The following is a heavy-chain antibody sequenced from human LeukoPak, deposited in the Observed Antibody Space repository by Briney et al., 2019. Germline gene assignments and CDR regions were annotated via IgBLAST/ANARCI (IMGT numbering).Heavy chain of an antibody. V-gene: IGHV3-33*01. CDR1: GFTFSSYG. J-gene: IGHJ3*02. CDR2: IWYDGSNK. D-gene: IGHD3-9*01. Sequence: GGSLRLSCAASGFTFSSYGMHWVRQAPGKGLEWVAVIWYDGSNKYYADSVKGRFTISRDNSKNTLYLQMNSLRAEDTADYYCARGRDILIGRDAFDTWGQGTMVTVSS. CDR3: ARGRDILIGRDAFDT.